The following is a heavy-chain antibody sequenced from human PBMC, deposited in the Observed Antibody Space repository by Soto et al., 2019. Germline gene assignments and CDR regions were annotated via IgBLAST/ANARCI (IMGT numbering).Heavy chain of an antibody. CDR1: GYTFTSYD. CDR2: MNPNSGNT. Sequence: ASVKVSCKASGYTFTSYDINWVRQATGQGLEWMGWMNPNSGNTGYAQKFQGRVTMTRNTSISTAYMELSSLRSEDTAVYYCARGSYYDFWSGYTLSDYWGQGPLVTVSS. CDR3: ARGSYYDFWSGYTLSDY. V-gene: IGHV1-8*01. D-gene: IGHD3-3*01. J-gene: IGHJ4*02.